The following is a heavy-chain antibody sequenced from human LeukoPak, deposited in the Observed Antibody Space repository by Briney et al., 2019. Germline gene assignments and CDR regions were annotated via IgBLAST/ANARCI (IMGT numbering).Heavy chain of an antibody. V-gene: IGHV3-23*01. D-gene: IGHD4-17*01. CDR3: AKHDYGDFLDY. Sequence: GGSLRLSCAASGFTFSSYAMNWVRQAPGKGLECVSGISGSGGSTYYADSVKGRFTISRDNSKNTLYLQMNSLRAEDTAVYYCAKHDYGDFLDYWGQGTLVTVSS. CDR2: ISGSGGST. CDR1: GFTFSSYA. J-gene: IGHJ4*02.